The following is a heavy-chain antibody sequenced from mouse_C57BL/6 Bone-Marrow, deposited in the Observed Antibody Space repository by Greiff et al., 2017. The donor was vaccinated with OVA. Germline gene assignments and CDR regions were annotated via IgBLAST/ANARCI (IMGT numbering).Heavy chain of an antibody. CDR1: GYAFTNYL. D-gene: IGHD2-1*01. J-gene: IGHJ1*03. CDR2: INPGSGGT. CDR3: ARWGIYYGNWGYFDV. V-gene: IGHV1-54*01. Sequence: VMLVESGAELVRPGTSVKVSCKASGYAFTNYLIEWVKQRPGQGLEWIGVINPGSGGTNYNEKVKGKATLTADKSSSTAYMQLSSLTSEDSAVYFCARWGIYYGNWGYFDVWGTGTTVTVSS.